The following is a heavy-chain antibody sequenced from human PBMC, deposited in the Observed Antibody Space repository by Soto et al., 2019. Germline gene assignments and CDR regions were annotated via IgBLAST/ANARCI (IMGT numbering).Heavy chain of an antibody. J-gene: IGHJ5*02. Sequence: SETLSLTCTVSGGSISSGDYYWSWIRQPPGKGLEWIGCIYYSGSTYYNPSLKSRVTISVDTSKNQFSLKLSSVTAADTAVYYCARDLGITGRVDWFDPWGQGTLVTVSS. CDR1: GGSISSGDYY. D-gene: IGHD1-20*01. V-gene: IGHV4-30-4*01. CDR2: IYYSGST. CDR3: ARDLGITGRVDWFDP.